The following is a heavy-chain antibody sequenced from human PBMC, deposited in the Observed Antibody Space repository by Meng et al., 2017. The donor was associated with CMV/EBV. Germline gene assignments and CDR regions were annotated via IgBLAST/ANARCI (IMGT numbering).Heavy chain of an antibody. V-gene: IGHV3-11*01. CDR3: ARDRAGAAGSTGYYGMDV. CDR2: ISSSGSTI. Sequence: GASLKISCAASGFTFSDYYMSWIRQAPGKGLEWVSYISSSGSTIYYADSVKGRFTISRDNAKNSLYPQMNSLRAEDTAVYYCARDRAGAAGSTGYYGMDVWGQGTTVTVSS. D-gene: IGHD6-19*01. CDR1: GFTFSDYY. J-gene: IGHJ6*02.